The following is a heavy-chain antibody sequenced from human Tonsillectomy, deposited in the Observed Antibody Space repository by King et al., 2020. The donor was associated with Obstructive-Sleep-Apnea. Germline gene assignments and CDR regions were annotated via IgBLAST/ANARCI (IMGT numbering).Heavy chain of an antibody. J-gene: IGHJ4*02. V-gene: IGHV5-51*01. CDR3: ARRLVRDGYKIFDY. D-gene: IGHD5-24*01. CDR2: IYPGDSDT. Sequence: VQLVESGAEVKKPGESLKLSCKGSGDSFTTYWIGWVRQMPGKGLEWMGSIYPGDSDTRYSPSFQGQVTISADKSISTAYLQWSSLKASDTAMYYCARRLVRDGYKIFDYWGQGTLVTVSS. CDR1: GDSFTTYW.